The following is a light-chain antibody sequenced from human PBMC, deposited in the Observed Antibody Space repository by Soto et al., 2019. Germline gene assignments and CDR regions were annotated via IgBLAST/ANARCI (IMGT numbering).Light chain of an antibody. V-gene: IGKV1-5*03. CDR2: KAS. CDR3: KHYNSYSEA. J-gene: IGKJ1*01. Sequence: DLQMPQSPSTVSGSVGARAPITGRASQTISSWLAWYQQKPGKAPKLLIYKASTLKSGVPSRFSGSGSGTEFTLTISSLQPDEFATYYCKHYNSYSEAFGHGTKVNIK. CDR1: QTISSW.